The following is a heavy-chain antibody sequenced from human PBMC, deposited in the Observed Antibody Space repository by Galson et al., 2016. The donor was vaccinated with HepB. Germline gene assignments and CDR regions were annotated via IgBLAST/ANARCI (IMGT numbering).Heavy chain of an antibody. V-gene: IGHV3-15*01. CDR1: GFTFSNAW. Sequence: SLRLSCAASGFTFSNAWMSWVRLAPGKGLEWVGRIKSRTDAGTTDYAAPVKDRFTISRDDSKEMLYLQMNSLKTEDTAGYYCATNPASVTTYRDYYSGMDVWGQGTTVTVSS. J-gene: IGHJ6*02. D-gene: IGHD4-11*01. CDR3: ATNPASVTTYRDYYSGMDV. CDR2: IKSRTDAGTT.